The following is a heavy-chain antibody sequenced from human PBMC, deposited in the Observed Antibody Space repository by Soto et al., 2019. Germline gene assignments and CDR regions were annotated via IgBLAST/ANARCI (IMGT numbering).Heavy chain of an antibody. J-gene: IGHJ4*02. V-gene: IGHV3-33*06. Sequence: QVQLVESGGGVVQPGRSLRLSCAASGFTFSNYDIHWVRQAPGKGLEWVAIIWHDGSNRYYADSVKGRFIISRENSENTLWLQMSSLRAEDTAIYYCAKERTWGDCSGGSCFRPLDYWGQGTLVTVSS. CDR2: IWHDGSNR. CDR3: AKERTWGDCSGGSCFRPLDY. D-gene: IGHD2-15*01. CDR1: GFTFSNYD.